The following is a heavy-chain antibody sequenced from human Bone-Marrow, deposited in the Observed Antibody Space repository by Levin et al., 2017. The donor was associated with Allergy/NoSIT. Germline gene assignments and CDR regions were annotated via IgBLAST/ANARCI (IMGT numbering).Heavy chain of an antibody. CDR2: INPKNGDT. D-gene: IGHD6-19*01. V-gene: IGHV1-2*06. J-gene: IGHJ5*02. Sequence: ASVKVSCKTSGYIFTGYHLHWVRQAPGQGLEWMGRINPKNGDTIYAQKFQGRITMTRDSSVNTAYMELTRLTSDDTAVYYCAKDSLSLMAVAAMNWFDPWGQGTLVTVSS. CDR1: GYIFTGYH. CDR3: AKDSLSLMAVAAMNWFDP.